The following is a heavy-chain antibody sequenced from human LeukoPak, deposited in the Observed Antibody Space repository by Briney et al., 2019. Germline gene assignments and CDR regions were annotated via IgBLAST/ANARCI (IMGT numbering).Heavy chain of an antibody. CDR1: GGSISSYY. Sequence: SETLSLTCAVSGGSISSYYWNWIRQPPGKGLEWIGYIYYSGSTTYNPSLKSRVTISVDTSKNQFSLRLSSVTAADTAVYYCARGSRYDILTGYPDYFDYWGQGTLVTVSS. J-gene: IGHJ4*02. V-gene: IGHV4-59*01. CDR2: IYYSGST. D-gene: IGHD3-9*01. CDR3: ARGSRYDILTGYPDYFDY.